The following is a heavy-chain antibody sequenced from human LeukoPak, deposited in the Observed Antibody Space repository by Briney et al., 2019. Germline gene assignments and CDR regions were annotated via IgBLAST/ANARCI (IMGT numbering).Heavy chain of an antibody. J-gene: IGHJ1*01. Sequence: GGSLRLSCAASGFTFSSYAMTWVRQAPGKGLEWVSAISGSGGITYYADSVKGRFTISRDNSKNTLYLQMNSLRAEDTAVYYCAKGTGYSGYDSEYFQHWGQGTLVTVSS. CDR2: ISGSGGIT. D-gene: IGHD5-12*01. V-gene: IGHV3-23*01. CDR3: AKGTGYSGYDSEYFQH. CDR1: GFTFSSYA.